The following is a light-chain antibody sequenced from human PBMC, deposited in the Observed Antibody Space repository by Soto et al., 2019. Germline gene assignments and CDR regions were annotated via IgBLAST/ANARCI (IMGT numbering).Light chain of an antibody. J-gene: IGKJ2*02. V-gene: IGKV3-11*01. CDR3: QQRGKWPST. Sequence: EIVLTQSPATLSSFPGDRVTLSCRASQSVDRYVAWYQQKLGQAPRLLIYDAYTRATGVGDRFTGSGSATDFSLTITSLEPEDFAVYYCQQRGKWPSTFGPGTKVDIK. CDR2: DAY. CDR1: QSVDRY.